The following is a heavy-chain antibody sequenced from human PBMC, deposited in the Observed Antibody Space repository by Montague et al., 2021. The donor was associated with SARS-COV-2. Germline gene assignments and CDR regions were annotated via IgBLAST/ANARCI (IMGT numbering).Heavy chain of an antibody. Sequence: SETLSLTCTVSGGSITRNYYWGWIRQPPGKGLEWVGNIYYSGTTFINPXXESRVTISVDAPKNQFPLNLTSVTAADTAVYYCARPLVRGVPKAFDIWGQGALVIVSS. CDR3: ARPLVRGVPKAFDI. J-gene: IGHJ3*02. CDR1: GGSITRNYY. V-gene: IGHV4-39*01. CDR2: IYYSGTT. D-gene: IGHD3-10*01.